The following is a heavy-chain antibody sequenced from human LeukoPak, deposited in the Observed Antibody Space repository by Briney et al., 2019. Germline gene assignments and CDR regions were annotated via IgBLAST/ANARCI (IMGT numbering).Heavy chain of an antibody. CDR2: VYCSGST. CDR1: ADSISTYH. V-gene: IGHV4-59*12. Sequence: SERLSLTRILSADSISTYHWSWIREPPGKGLEWFGYVYCSGSTTYGTTINDRVTKSEDTSNNTYSLNLTPWTATDTAVNTCARLADCSIPPCWGYWFDPWGQGTLVTASS. D-gene: IGHD2-2*01. J-gene: IGHJ5*02. CDR3: ARLADCSIPPCWGYWFDP.